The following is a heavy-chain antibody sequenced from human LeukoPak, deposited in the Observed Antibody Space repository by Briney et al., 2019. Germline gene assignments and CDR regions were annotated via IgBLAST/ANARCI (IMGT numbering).Heavy chain of an antibody. CDR1: GYTLTGYY. CDR2: INPNSGGT. CDR3: ARDKSGYGYNAFDI. J-gene: IGHJ3*02. Sequence: GASVKVSCKASGYTLTGYYLHWVRQVPGQGLEWMGWINPNSGGTNFAQKFQGRVTMSRDTSISTAYMELSSLRSDDTAVYYCARDKSGYGYNAFDIWGQGTKVTVSS. D-gene: IGHD5-12*01. V-gene: IGHV1-2*02.